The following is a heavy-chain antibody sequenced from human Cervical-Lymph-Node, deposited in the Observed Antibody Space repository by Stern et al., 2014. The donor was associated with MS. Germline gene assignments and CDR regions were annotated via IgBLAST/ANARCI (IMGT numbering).Heavy chain of an antibody. D-gene: IGHD3-10*01. CDR1: GYTFTDYY. CDR3: ARAYGSGTFLGMDV. CDR2: VNPDSGST. J-gene: IGHJ6*02. Sequence: QVQLVQSGAEVKKPGASVKVSCKASGYTFTDYYVHCVRQAPGQGLEGMGCVNPDSGSTKYAQKYQDSVTMTRDTSISTAYMELTRLRSDDTAVYYCARAYGSGTFLGMDVWGQGTTVIVSS. V-gene: IGHV1-2*04.